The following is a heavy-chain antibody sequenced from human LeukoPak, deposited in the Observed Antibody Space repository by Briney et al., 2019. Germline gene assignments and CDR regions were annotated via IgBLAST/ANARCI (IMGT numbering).Heavy chain of an antibody. CDR1: GGSFSGYY. CDR3: ARGLPRRSYSSSWTRWFDP. CDR2: INHSGST. D-gene: IGHD6-13*01. J-gene: IGHJ5*02. V-gene: IGHV4-34*01. Sequence: SETLSLTCAVYGGSFSGYYWSWIRQPPGKGLEWIGEINHSGSTNYNPSLKSRVTISVDTSKNQFSLKLSFVTAADTAVYYRARGLPRRSYSSSWTRWFDPWGQGTLVTVSS.